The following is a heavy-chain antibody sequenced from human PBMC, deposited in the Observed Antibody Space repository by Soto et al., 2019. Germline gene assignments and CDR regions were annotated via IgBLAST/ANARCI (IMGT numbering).Heavy chain of an antibody. J-gene: IGHJ5*02. CDR2: IYYSGST. V-gene: IGHV4-31*03. CDR1: GGSISSGGYH. Sequence: PSETLSLTCTVSGGSISSGGYHWSWIRQHPGKGLEWIGYIYYSGSTYYNPSLKSRVTISVDTSKNQFSLKLSSVTAADTAVYYWARGKNWFDPWGQGTLVTVSS. CDR3: ARGKNWFDP.